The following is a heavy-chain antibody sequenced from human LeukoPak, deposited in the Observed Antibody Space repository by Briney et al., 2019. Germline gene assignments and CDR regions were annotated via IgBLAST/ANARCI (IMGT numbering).Heavy chain of an antibody. Sequence: GGSLRLSCAASGFSFSSYSINWVRQAPGKGLEWVSYISGDGNAKHYTGSVKGRFTISRDNAKKALYLQMNSLRAEDTAVYFCARDYVYAFDYWGQGTLVTVSS. J-gene: IGHJ4*02. CDR3: ARDYVYAFDY. CDR1: GFSFSSYS. D-gene: IGHD2/OR15-2a*01. V-gene: IGHV3-48*01. CDR2: ISGDGNAK.